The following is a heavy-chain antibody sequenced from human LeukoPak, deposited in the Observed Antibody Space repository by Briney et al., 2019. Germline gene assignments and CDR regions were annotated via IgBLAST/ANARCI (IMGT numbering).Heavy chain of an antibody. D-gene: IGHD3-22*01. CDR1: GLTFSSYL. Sequence: PGGSLRLSCAASGLTFSSYLMHWVRQVPGKGPVWVSRIDPDGTSTSYADSVKGRFTISRDNAKNTLYLQMNSLRAEDAAVYYCSAHETLIVVRPFDYWGQGTVVTVSS. V-gene: IGHV3-74*01. CDR2: IDPDGTST. J-gene: IGHJ4*02. CDR3: SAHETLIVVRPFDY.